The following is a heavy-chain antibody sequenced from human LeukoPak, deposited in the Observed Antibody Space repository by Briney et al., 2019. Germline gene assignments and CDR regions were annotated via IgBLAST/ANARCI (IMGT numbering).Heavy chain of an antibody. CDR1: GYTLTELS. CDR3: ARARITMVRGVIVNWFDP. V-gene: IGHV1-24*01. J-gene: IGHJ5*02. D-gene: IGHD3-10*01. Sequence: ASVKVSCKVSGYTLTELSMHWVRQAPGKGLEWMGGFDPEDGETIYAQKFQGRVTMTRNTSISTAYMELSSLRSEDTAVYYCARARITMVRGVIVNWFDPWGQGTLVTVSS. CDR2: FDPEDGET.